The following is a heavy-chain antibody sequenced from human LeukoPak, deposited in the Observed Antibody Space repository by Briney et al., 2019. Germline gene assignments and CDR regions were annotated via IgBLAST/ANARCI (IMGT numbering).Heavy chain of an antibody. CDR3: ARRLSYSNLLY. V-gene: IGHV4-30-4*08. Sequence: PSQTLSLTCTVSGGSLSSGDYYWSWIRQPPGKGLEWIGYIYYSGSTYYNPSLKSRVTISVGTSKNQFTLKLSSVIAADTAVYYCARRLSYSNLLYWGQGTLVTVSS. D-gene: IGHD4-11*01. J-gene: IGHJ4*02. CDR2: IYYSGST. CDR1: GGSLSSGDYY.